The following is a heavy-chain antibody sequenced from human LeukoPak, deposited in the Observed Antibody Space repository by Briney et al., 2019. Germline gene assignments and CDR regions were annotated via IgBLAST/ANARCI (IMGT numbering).Heavy chain of an antibody. V-gene: IGHV3-33*01. J-gene: IGHJ4*02. CDR2: IWYDGSNK. CDR3: ARSVYRYGNFDS. D-gene: IGHD5-18*01. CDR1: GFTFSSYG. Sequence: GGSLRLSCAASGFTFSSYGMHWVRQAPGKGLEWVAVIWYDGSNKYYADSVRGRFTISRDNSKNTLYLQMNSLRAEDTAVYYCARSVYRYGNFDSWGRGTLVTVSS.